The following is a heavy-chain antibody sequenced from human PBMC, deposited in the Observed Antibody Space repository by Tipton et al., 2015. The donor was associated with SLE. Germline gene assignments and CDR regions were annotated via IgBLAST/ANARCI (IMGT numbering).Heavy chain of an antibody. CDR2: IYSGGSST. CDR3: AKVPGAFDI. J-gene: IGHJ3*02. Sequence: SLRLSCAASGFTFSSYAMSWVRQAPGKGLEWVSVIYSGGSSTYYADSVKGRFTISRDNSKNTLYLQMNSLRAEDTVVYYCAKVPGAFDIWGQGTMVTVSS. V-gene: IGHV3-23*03. CDR1: GFTFSSYA.